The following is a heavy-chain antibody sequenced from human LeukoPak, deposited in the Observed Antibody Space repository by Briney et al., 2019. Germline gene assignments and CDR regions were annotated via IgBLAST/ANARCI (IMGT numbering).Heavy chain of an antibody. D-gene: IGHD6-6*01. V-gene: IGHV3-53*04. CDR3: ARDAGGDSSGFVDF. J-gene: IGHJ4*02. Sequence: TGGSLRLSCAASGFTVSSNYMTWVRQAPGKGLEWVALIYTDGKTYYAGSVKGRFTLSRHNSNNTLCLQMNSLRAEDTAVYYCARDAGGDSSGFVDFWGQGTLVTVSS. CDR1: GFTVSSNY. CDR2: IYTDGKT.